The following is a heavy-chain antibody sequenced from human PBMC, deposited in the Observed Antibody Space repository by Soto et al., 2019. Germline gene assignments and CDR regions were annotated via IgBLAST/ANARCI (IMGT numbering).Heavy chain of an antibody. J-gene: IGHJ3*02. V-gene: IGHV1-8*01. Sequence: QVQLVQSGAEVKKPGASVKVSCKASGYTFTSYDINWVRQATGQGLEWMGWMNPNSGNTGYAQKSQGRVPXXRXTXXSTAYMELSSLRSEDTAVYYCASGTLTTRPRAFDIWGQGTMVTVSS. CDR3: ASGTLTTRPRAFDI. D-gene: IGHD4-4*01. CDR1: GYTFTSYD. CDR2: MNPNSGNT.